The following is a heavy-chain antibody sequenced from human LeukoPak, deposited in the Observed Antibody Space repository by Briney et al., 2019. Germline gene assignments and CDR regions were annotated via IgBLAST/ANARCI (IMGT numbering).Heavy chain of an antibody. V-gene: IGHV3-7*01. CDR2: IKQDGSEK. D-gene: IGHD2-15*01. Sequence: GGSLRLSCAASGFTFSSYWMSWVRQAPGKGLEWVANIKQDGSEKYYVDSVKGRFTISRDNAKNSLYLQMNSLRAEDTAVYYCARCYCSGGSCYYFDYWGQGTLVTVSS. CDR3: ARCYCSGGSCYYFDY. CDR1: GFTFSSYW. J-gene: IGHJ4*02.